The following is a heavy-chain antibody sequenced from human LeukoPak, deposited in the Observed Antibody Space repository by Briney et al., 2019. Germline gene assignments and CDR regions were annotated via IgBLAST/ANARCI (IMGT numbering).Heavy chain of an antibody. CDR3: ARDRVVVPAAFDY. J-gene: IGHJ4*02. V-gene: IGHV1-2*02. Sequence: ASVKVSCKASGYTFTAYYMHWVRQAPGQGLEWMGWINPNSGGTHYAQKFQGRVTMTRDTSISTAYMELSRLRSDDTAVYYCARDRVVVPAAFDYWGQGTLVTVSS. CDR2: INPNSGGT. CDR1: GYTFTAYY. D-gene: IGHD2-2*01.